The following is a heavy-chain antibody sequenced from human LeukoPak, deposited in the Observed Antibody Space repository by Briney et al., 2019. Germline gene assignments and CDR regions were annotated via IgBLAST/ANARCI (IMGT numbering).Heavy chain of an antibody. Sequence: SETLSLTCTVYGGSFSGHYWSWIRQPPGKGLEWIGEINHSGSTNYNPSLKSRVTMSVDTSKNQFSLKLSSVTAADTAVYYCASSNYYDSSGSLSYYYYMDVWGKGTTVTISS. D-gene: IGHD3-22*01. CDR1: GGSFSGHY. V-gene: IGHV4-34*01. CDR3: ASSNYYDSSGSLSYYYYMDV. CDR2: INHSGST. J-gene: IGHJ6*03.